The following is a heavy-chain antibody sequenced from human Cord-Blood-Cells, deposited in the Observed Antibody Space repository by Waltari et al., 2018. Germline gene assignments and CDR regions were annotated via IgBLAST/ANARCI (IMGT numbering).Heavy chain of an antibody. Sequence: QVQLQQWGAGLLKPSETLSLTCAVYGGFFSGYYWSWIRQPPGKGLEWIGEINHSGSTNNNPTLKRRVTISVDTSKNQFSRKLSCVTAADTAVYYCARGPRNRAAAGKRSDYWGQATLVTVSS. J-gene: IGHJ4*02. CDR3: ARGPRNRAAAGKRSDY. CDR2: INHSGST. D-gene: IGHD6-13*01. CDR1: GGFFSGYY. V-gene: IGHV4-34*01.